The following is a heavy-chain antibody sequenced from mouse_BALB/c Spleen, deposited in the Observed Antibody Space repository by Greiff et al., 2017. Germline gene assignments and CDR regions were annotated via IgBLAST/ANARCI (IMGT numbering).Heavy chain of an antibody. CDR2: ISSGGSYT. CDR1: GFTFSSYA. V-gene: IGHV5-9-3*01. D-gene: IGHD2-3*01. CDR3: ARQGDGYSFDY. Sequence: EVQLVESGGGLVKPGGSLKLSCAASGFTFSSYAMFWVRQTPEKRLEWVATISSGGSYTYYPDSVKGRFTISRDNAKNTLYLQMSSLRSEDTAVYYGARQGDGYSFDYWGQGTTLTVSS. J-gene: IGHJ2*01.